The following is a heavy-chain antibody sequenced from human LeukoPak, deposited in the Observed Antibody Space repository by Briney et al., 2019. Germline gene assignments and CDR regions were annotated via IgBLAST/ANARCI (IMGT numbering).Heavy chain of an antibody. CDR1: GGSISSGDYY. J-gene: IGHJ4*02. CDR2: IYYSGST. V-gene: IGHV4-30-4*01. D-gene: IGHD4-17*01. CDR3: ARVEYGDYYFDY. Sequence: SVTLSLTCTVSGGSISSGDYYWRWIRQPPGKGLEWIGYIYYSGSTYYNPSLKSRVTISVDTSKNQFSLKLSSVTAADTAVYYCARVEYGDYYFDYWGQGTLVTVSS.